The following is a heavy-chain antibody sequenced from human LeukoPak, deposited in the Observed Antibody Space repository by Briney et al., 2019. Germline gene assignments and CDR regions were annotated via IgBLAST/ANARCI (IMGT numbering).Heavy chain of an antibody. D-gene: IGHD6-19*01. CDR2: IYSGGST. J-gene: IGHJ6*02. CDR3: ARVVEGSGWDMGYYGMDV. Sequence: QTGGSLRLSCAASGFTVSSNYMSWVRQAPGKGLEWVSVIYSGGSTYYADSVKGRFTISRDNSKNTLYLQMNSLRAEDTAVYYCARVVEGSGWDMGYYGMDVWGQGTTVTVSS. CDR1: GFTVSSNY. V-gene: IGHV3-53*01.